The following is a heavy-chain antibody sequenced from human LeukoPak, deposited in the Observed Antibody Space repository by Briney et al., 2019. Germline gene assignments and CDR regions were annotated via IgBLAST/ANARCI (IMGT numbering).Heavy chain of an antibody. CDR3: AKDLESYSYSFRPSMDV. V-gene: IGHV3-23*01. Sequence: PWGTLRLSCAASGFTFSDYGMSWVRQAPGKGLEWISSISSTGGTTYYADSVKGRFTISRDNSKNTLYLQMNSLRAEDTAVYYCAKDLESYSYSFRPSMDVWGKGTTVTISS. J-gene: IGHJ6*03. CDR1: GFTFSDYG. D-gene: IGHD5-18*01. CDR2: ISSTGGTT.